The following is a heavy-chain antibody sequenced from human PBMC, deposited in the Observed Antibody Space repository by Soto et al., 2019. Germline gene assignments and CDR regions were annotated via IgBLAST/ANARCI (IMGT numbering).Heavy chain of an antibody. CDR1: GGSFRNYY. J-gene: IGHJ5*02. CDR2: VNHSGEA. CDR3: TRPERFPWSWFGH. V-gene: IGHV4-34*01. D-gene: IGHD2-15*01. Sequence: NPSETLSLTCGVYGGSFRNYYWIWVRQPPGKGLEWIGEVNHSGEATYNPSLQSRITISLDTSNNQFSLKMTSVTAADTAMYFCTRPERFPWSWFGHWGDVHQVT.